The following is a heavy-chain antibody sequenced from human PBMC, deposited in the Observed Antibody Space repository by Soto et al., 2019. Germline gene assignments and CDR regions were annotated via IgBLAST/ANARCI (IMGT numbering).Heavy chain of an antibody. V-gene: IGHV1-69*13. CDR2: IIPIFGTA. D-gene: IGHD6-13*01. CDR3: EFGSRSSSYRINFPY. J-gene: IGHJ4*01. Sequence: SVKVSCKASGGTFSSYAISWVRQAPGQGLEWMGGIIPIFGTANYAQKFQGRVTITADESTSTAYMELSSLRSEDTAVYYCEFGSRSSSYRINFPYWGHVTLVTVSP. CDR1: GGTFSSYA.